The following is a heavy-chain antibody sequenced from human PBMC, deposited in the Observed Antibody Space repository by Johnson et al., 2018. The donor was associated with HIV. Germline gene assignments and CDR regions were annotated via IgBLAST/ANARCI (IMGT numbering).Heavy chain of an antibody. CDR2: ISYYGSNK. CDR3: AKGGSYSGSYYSFDI. CDR1: GFTFSSYG. V-gene: IGHV3-30*18. D-gene: IGHD1-26*01. J-gene: IGHJ3*02. Sequence: QVQLVESGGGVVQPGRSLRLSCAASGFTFSSYGMHWVRQAPGKGLEWVAVISYYGSNKYYADSVKGRFTISRDNSKNTLYLQMNSLRAEDTALYYCAKGGSYSGSYYSFDIWGQGTMVTVSS.